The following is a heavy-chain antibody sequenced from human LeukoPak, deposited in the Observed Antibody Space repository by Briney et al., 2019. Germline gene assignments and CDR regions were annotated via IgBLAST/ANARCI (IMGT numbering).Heavy chain of an antibody. V-gene: IGHV3-33*01. CDR3: ARGYCRGGTCYDVDY. CDR2: IWYDGSNK. CDR1: GFTFSSYG. D-gene: IGHD2-15*01. J-gene: IGHJ4*02. Sequence: PGRSLRLSCAASGFTFSSYGMHWVRQAPGKGLEWLALIWYDGSNKYYADSVKGRFTISRDNSKNTLYLQMNSLRAEDTAVYYCARGYCRGGTCYDVDYWGQGTLVTVSS.